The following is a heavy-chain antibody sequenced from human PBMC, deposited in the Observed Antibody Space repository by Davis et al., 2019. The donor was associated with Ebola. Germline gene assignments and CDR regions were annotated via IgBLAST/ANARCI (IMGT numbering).Heavy chain of an antibody. V-gene: IGHV1-69*05. Sequence: SVKVSCKASGGTFSSYAISWVRQAPGQGLEWMGGIIPIFGTANYAQKFQGRVTMTRDTSTSTVYMELSSLRSEDTAVYYCARDHDFWSGKSFDYWGQGTLVTVSS. D-gene: IGHD3-3*01. CDR3: ARDHDFWSGKSFDY. CDR1: GGTFSSYA. CDR2: IIPIFGTA. J-gene: IGHJ4*02.